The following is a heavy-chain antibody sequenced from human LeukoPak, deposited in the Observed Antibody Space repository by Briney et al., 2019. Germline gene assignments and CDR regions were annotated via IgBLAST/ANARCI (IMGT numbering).Heavy chain of an antibody. CDR2: IYHSGIT. CDR1: GYSISSGYY. V-gene: IGHV4-38-2*02. CDR3: ASNLYGSGNYFAY. J-gene: IGHJ4*02. D-gene: IGHD3-10*01. Sequence: SETLSLTRSVSGYSISSGYYWGWIRQPPGQGLEWISIIYHSGITYYNPSLKSRVTISVDTSKNQFSLKLSSVTAADTAVYYCASNLYGSGNYFAYWGRGTLVTVSS.